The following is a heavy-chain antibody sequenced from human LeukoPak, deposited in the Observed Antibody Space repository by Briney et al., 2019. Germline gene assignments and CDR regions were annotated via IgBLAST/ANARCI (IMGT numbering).Heavy chain of an antibody. V-gene: IGHV3-64*01. D-gene: IGHD2-8*02. Sequence: GGSLRLSCAASGFTFSSYAMHWVRQAPGKGLEYVSAISSNGGSTYYANSVKGRFTISRDDPKNTAYLQMNSLKTEDTAVYYCATGGSEVARPFDYWGQGTLVTVSS. CDR3: ATGGSEVARPFDY. CDR2: ISSNGGST. J-gene: IGHJ4*02. CDR1: GFTFSSYA.